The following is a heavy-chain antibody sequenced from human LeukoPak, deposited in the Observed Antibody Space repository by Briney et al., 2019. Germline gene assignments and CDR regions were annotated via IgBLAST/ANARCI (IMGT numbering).Heavy chain of an antibody. J-gene: IGHJ4*02. CDR3: ASGSGSYGSIDY. V-gene: IGHV4-61*05. CDR2: IYYSGST. CDR1: GGSISSSSYY. Sequence: SETLSLTCTVSGGSISSSSYYWGWIRQPPGKGLEWIGYIYYSGSTNYNPSLKSRVTISVDTSKNQFSLKLSSVTAADTAVYYCASGSGSYGSIDYWGQGTLVTVSS. D-gene: IGHD3-10*01.